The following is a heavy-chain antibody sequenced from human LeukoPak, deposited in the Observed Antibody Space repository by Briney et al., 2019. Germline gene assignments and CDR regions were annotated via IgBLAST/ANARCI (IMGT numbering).Heavy chain of an antibody. J-gene: IGHJ4*02. CDR3: AKERATTTSFDY. D-gene: IGHD2/OR15-2a*01. V-gene: IGHV3-30-3*01. CDR2: ISDTGYNQ. CDR1: GFTFTNYA. Sequence: PGGSLRLSCAASGFTFTNYAIHWVRQAPGQGLEWITVISDTGYNQDYADAVKGRFTFSRDNAKNTLYLLMNSLRAEDTAVYFCAKERATTTSFDYWGQGTLVTVSS.